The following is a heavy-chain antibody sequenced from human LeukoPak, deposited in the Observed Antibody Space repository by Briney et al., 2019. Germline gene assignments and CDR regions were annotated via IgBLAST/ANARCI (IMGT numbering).Heavy chain of an antibody. D-gene: IGHD5-18*01. CDR3: ARDGSYGPDY. CDR1: GYTFTRYY. CDR2: INPSGGST. V-gene: IGHV1-46*01. J-gene: IGHJ4*02. Sequence: ASVKVSCKASGYTFTRYYVHWVQQASGQGLEWMGIINPSGGSTNYAQKFQGRVTMTRDTSTSTVYLELSSLRSEDTAVYYCARDGSYGPDYWGQGTLVTVSS.